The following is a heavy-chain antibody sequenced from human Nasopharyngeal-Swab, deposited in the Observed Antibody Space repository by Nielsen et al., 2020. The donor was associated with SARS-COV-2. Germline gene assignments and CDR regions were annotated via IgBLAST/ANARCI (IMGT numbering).Heavy chain of an antibody. CDR3: TRGLLAYCGGDRYSPRAFDI. V-gene: IGHV3-49*03. CDR1: GFTFGDYA. D-gene: IGHD2-21*02. CDR2: IRSKGYGGTT. J-gene: IGHJ3*02. Sequence: GGSLRLSCTASGFTFGDYAMSWSRQAPGKGLEWVGFIRSKGYGGTTEYGASVKGRFTISRDDSKSIAYLQMNSLKTEDTAVYYCTRGLLAYCGGDRYSPRAFDIWGQGTMVTVSS.